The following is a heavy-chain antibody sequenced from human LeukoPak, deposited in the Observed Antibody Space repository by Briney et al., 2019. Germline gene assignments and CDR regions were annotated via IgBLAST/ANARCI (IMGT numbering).Heavy chain of an antibody. CDR1: GYTFTNYG. V-gene: IGHV1-18*01. D-gene: IGHD6-13*01. CDR3: ARDQSVRLLQTSSTYFKHVFAI. Sequence: ASVKVSCKPSGYTFTNYGISWVRPAPGLGLEWMGWISAYNGNTNYAQKVQGRVTMTTDTSTSTAYMELRSLRFDDTAVYYCARDQSVRLLQTSSTYFKHVFAIWGQGSMVTVSS. CDR2: ISAYNGNT. J-gene: IGHJ3*02.